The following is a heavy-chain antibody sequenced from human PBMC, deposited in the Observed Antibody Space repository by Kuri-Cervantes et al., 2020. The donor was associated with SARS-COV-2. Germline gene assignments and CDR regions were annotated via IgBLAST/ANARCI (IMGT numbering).Heavy chain of an antibody. CDR3: VRFRYYDSMRNASDI. Sequence: ASVKVSCKVSGYTLTELSMHWVRQAPGQGLEWMGWINTKTGDTKYAQNFQGRVTATRDTSISTAYMELSRLRLDDTAAFYCVRFRYYDSMRNASDIWGQGTMVTVSS. D-gene: IGHD3-22*01. CDR1: GYTLTELS. J-gene: IGHJ3*02. V-gene: IGHV1-2*02. CDR2: INTKTGDT.